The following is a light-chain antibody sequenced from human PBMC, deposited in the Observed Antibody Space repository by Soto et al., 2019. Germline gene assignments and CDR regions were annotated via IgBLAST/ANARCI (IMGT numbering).Light chain of an antibody. J-gene: IGKJ1*01. CDR1: QSVSSN. V-gene: IGKV3D-15*01. CDR2: GAS. CDR3: QQYGTSPWT. Sequence: EIVMTQSPATLSVSPGERATLSCRASQSVSSNLAWYQQKPGQAPRLLIYGASTRATGIPDRFSASGSGTDFSPTISRLEPEDFAVYYCQQYGTSPWTFGQGTKVDIK.